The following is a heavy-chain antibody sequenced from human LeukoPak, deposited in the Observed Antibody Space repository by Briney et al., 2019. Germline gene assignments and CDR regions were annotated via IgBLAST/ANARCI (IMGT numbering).Heavy chain of an antibody. CDR2: IYYSGST. CDR1: GGSISSYY. CDR3: ATTRREDGSGSFDY. V-gene: IGHV4-59*08. Sequence: SETLSLTCTVSGGSISSYYWSWIRQPPGKGLEWIGYIYYSGSTHYNPSLKSRVTISVDTSKNQFSLKLSSVTAADTAVYYCATTRREDGSGSFDYWGQGTLVTVSS. D-gene: IGHD3-10*01. J-gene: IGHJ4*02.